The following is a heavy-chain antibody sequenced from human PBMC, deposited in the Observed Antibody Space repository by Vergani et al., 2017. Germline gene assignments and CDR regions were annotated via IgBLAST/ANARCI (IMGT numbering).Heavy chain of an antibody. CDR2: ISYDGSNK. J-gene: IGHJ3*02. Sequence: QVQLVESGGGVVQPGRSLRLSCAASGFTFSSYAMHWVRQAPGKGLEWVAVISYDGSNKYYADSVKGRFTISRDNSKNTLYLQMNSLRAEDTAVYYCAKDPSLSSGWYVQAVAFDIWGQGTMVTVSS. CDR3: AKDPSLSSGWYVQAVAFDI. D-gene: IGHD6-19*01. CDR1: GFTFSSYA. V-gene: IGHV3-30-3*01.